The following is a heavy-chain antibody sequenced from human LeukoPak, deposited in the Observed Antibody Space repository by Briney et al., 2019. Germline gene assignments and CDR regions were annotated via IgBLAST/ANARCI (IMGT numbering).Heavy chain of an antibody. Sequence: GGSLRLSCSDSAFTFRNYAAHWVRQAPGKGLEYVSGINDNGRRTDYAASVKGRFTISRDNSKNTLYLQVSSLRAEDTAVYYCVKGYYFDYWGQGTLVTVPS. J-gene: IGHJ4*02. V-gene: IGHV3-64D*09. CDR1: AFTFRNYA. CDR3: VKGYYFDY. CDR2: INDNGRRT.